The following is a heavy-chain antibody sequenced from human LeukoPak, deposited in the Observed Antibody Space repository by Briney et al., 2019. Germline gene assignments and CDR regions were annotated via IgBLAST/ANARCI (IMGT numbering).Heavy chain of an antibody. CDR3: ARVFGFRGWEMATIDY. V-gene: IGHV1-2*02. CDR1: GYTFTGHY. Sequence: VASVKVSCKASGYTFTGHYMHWVRQAPGQGLEWMGWINPNSGGTNSAQKFQGRVTMTRDTSISTAYMELSRLRSDDTAVYYCARVFGFRGWEMATIDYWGQGTLVTVSS. J-gene: IGHJ4*02. D-gene: IGHD5-24*01. CDR2: INPNSGGT.